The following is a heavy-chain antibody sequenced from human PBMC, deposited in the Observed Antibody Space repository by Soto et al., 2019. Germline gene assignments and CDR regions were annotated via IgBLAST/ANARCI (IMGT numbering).Heavy chain of an antibody. V-gene: IGHV1-2*04. Sequence: QVQLVQSGAEVGKPGASVKVSCKASGYSFTGYYIHWVRQAPRQGLEWMGGINLNNGGTNYAQKFQGWVTMTRDTSINTAYMELSRLRSDDTAVYYCARGRPTTYDFWSGYLPEEAGYWGQGTLVTVSS. J-gene: IGHJ4*02. CDR2: INLNNGGT. CDR3: ARGRPTTYDFWSGYLPEEAGY. CDR1: GYSFTGYY. D-gene: IGHD3-3*01.